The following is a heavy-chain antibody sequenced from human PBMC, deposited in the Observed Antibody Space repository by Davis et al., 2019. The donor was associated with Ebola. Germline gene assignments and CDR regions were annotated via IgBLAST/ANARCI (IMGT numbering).Heavy chain of an antibody. Sequence: GESLKISCAASGFTFSSYATSWVRQAPGKGLEWVSGISGSGGGTYYADSVKGRFTISRDNSKNTLYVQMNSLRAEDTAVYYCAKDPSSAWYTNAFDIWGQGTMVTVSS. CDR1: GFTFSSYA. D-gene: IGHD6-19*01. J-gene: IGHJ3*02. V-gene: IGHV3-23*01. CDR2: ISGSGGGT. CDR3: AKDPSSAWYTNAFDI.